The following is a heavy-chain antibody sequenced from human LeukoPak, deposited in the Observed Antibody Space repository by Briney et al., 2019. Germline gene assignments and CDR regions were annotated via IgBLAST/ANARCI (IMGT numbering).Heavy chain of an antibody. CDR2: ISAYNGNT. Sequence: ASVKVSCKASGYTFTSYGISWVRQAPGQGLEWMGWISAYNGNTNYAQKFQGRVTITADKSTSTAYMELSSLRSEDTAVYYCARSSDSSGYFHHDYWGQGTLVTVSS. CDR3: ARSSDSSGYFHHDY. CDR1: GYTFTSYG. V-gene: IGHV1-18*01. D-gene: IGHD3-22*01. J-gene: IGHJ4*02.